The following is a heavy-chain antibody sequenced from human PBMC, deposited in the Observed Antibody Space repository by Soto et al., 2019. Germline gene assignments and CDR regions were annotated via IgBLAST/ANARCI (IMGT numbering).Heavy chain of an antibody. V-gene: IGHV4-31*03. CDR3: ARWYYDILTGPLGRAGDAFDI. J-gene: IGHJ3*02. D-gene: IGHD3-9*01. CDR2: IYYSGST. CDR1: GGSISSGGYY. Sequence: NPSETLSLTCTVSGGSISSGGYYWSWIRQHPGKGLEWIGYIYYSGSTYYNPSLKSRVTISVDTSKNQFSLKLSSVTAADTAVYYCARWYYDILTGPLGRAGDAFDIWGQGTMVTVSS.